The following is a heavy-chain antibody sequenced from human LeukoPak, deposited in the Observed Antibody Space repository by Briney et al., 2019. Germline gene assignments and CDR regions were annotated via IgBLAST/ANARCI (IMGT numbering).Heavy chain of an antibody. Sequence: GGSLRLSCAASGFTVSSNYMSWVRQAPGKGLEWVSVIYGGGSTYYADSVKGRFTISRDNSKNTLYLQMNSLRAEDTAVYYCARVQSYYDSSGYTRTMDVWGKGTTVTVSS. V-gene: IGHV3-53*01. CDR3: ARVQSYYDSSGYTRTMDV. J-gene: IGHJ6*03. CDR1: GFTVSSNY. D-gene: IGHD3-22*01. CDR2: IYGGGST.